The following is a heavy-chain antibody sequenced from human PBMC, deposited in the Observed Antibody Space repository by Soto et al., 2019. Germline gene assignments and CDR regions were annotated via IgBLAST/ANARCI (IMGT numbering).Heavy chain of an antibody. J-gene: IGHJ6*02. Sequence: GSVPVSCMPCGYSFTTCGRSWVGHVPGQGLEWMGWISAYSGNTNYAQKLQGRVTMTTDTSTSTAYMELRSLRSDDTAVYYCARENWDYGMDVRGQGNTV. CDR3: ARENWDYGMDV. CDR1: GYSFTTCG. CDR2: ISAYSGNT. V-gene: IGHV1-18*04. D-gene: IGHD7-27*01.